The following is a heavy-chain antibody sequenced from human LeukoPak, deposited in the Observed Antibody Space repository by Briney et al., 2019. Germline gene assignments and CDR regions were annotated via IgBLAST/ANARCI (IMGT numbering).Heavy chain of an antibody. CDR1: GGTFSSYA. CDR3: ARGLKYSTRAYYYYYMDD. CDR2: INPNSGNT. D-gene: IGHD6-6*01. V-gene: IGHV1-8*02. Sequence: ASVKVSCKASGGTFSSYAISWVRQATGQGLEWTGRINPNSGNTGYAQKFQGRVTMTRNTSISTAYMELSSLRSEDTAVYYCARGLKYSTRAYYYYYMDDWGKGTTVTISS. J-gene: IGHJ6*03.